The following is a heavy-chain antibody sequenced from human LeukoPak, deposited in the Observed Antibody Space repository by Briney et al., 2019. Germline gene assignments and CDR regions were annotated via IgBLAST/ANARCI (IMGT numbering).Heavy chain of an antibody. Sequence: PGGSLRLSCAASGFTFSNYAMSWVRQAPGKGLEWVSAISGSDGNTYYADSVKGRFTISRDNAKNSLYLQMNSLRAEDTAVYYCAREAGSGSYYTYYYYYYMDVWGKGTTVTVSS. CDR1: GFTFSNYA. CDR3: AREAGSGSYYTYYYYYYMDV. CDR2: ISGSDGNT. J-gene: IGHJ6*03. V-gene: IGHV3-23*01. D-gene: IGHD3-10*01.